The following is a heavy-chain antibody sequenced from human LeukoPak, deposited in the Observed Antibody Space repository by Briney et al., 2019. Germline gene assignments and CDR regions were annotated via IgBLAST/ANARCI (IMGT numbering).Heavy chain of an antibody. D-gene: IGHD3-3*01. V-gene: IGHV1-18*01. CDR3: ASVGRDYDFWSGSNNWFDP. J-gene: IGHJ5*02. CDR2: LSPSNGNT. CDR1: GYTFTSYG. Sequence: GASVKVSCKASGYTFTSYGISWVRQALGQGLGWRGWLSPSNGNTNYAQKLQGRVTITADESTSTAYMELSSLRSEDTAEYYCASVGRDYDFWSGSNNWFDPWGQGTLVTVSS.